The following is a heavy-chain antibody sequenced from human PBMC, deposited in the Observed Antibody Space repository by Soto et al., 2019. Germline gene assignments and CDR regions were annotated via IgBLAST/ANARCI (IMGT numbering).Heavy chain of an antibody. D-gene: IGHD2-2*01. J-gene: IGHJ6*02. Sequence: RPGGSLRISCAACGFTVDDYGMSWVRQAPGKGLEWVSGINWNGGSTGYADSVKGRFTISRDNARNSLYLQMNSLRAEDTALYYCARHSDGFSGSDIVVVPAPYYYYGMDVWGQGTTVTVSS. CDR1: GFTVDDYG. CDR2: INWNGGST. V-gene: IGHV3-20*04. CDR3: ARHSDGFSGSDIVVVPAPYYYYGMDV.